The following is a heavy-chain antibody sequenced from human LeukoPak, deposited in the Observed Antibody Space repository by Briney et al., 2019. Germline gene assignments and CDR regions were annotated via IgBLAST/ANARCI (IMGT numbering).Heavy chain of an antibody. CDR1: GDSVSSNSAA. J-gene: IGHJ4*02. Sequence: SQTLSLTCAISGDSVSSNSAAWNWIRQSPSRGLEWLGRTYYRSKWYNDYAVSVKSRITINPDTSKNQFSLQLNSVTPEDTAVYYCARGLRLRPEPLVGATIRSILFGDWGQGTLVTVSS. V-gene: IGHV6-1*01. CDR2: TYYRSKWYN. D-gene: IGHD1-26*01. CDR3: ARGLRLRPEPLVGATIRSILFGD.